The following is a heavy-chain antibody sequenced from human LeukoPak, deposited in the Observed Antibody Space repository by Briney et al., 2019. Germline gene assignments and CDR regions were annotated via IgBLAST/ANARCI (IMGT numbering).Heavy chain of an antibody. CDR1: GFTLSSYA. J-gene: IGHJ4*02. D-gene: IGHD5-12*01. CDR2: ISSNGGST. Sequence: QSGGSLRLSCAASGFTLSSYATHWVRQAPGKGLEYVSAISSNGGSTYYANSVKGRFTISRDNSKNTLYLQMGSLRAEDMAVYYCARARGLVATPFDYWGQGTLVTVSS. V-gene: IGHV3-64*01. CDR3: ARARGLVATPFDY.